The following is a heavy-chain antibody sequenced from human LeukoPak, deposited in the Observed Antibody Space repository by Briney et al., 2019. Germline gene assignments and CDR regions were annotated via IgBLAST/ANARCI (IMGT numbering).Heavy chain of an antibody. CDR3: ARAAAGYYFDY. CDR2: IQKDGSGK. CDR1: GVSFTTYW. V-gene: IGHV3-7*05. J-gene: IGHJ4*02. Sequence: GGSLRLSCAASGVSFTTYWMTWVRQAPGKGLEWVANIQKDGSGKNYVESVKGRFTISRDNAENSLYLQMNSLRAEDTAVYYCARAAAGYYFDYWGQGTLVTVSS. D-gene: IGHD6-13*01.